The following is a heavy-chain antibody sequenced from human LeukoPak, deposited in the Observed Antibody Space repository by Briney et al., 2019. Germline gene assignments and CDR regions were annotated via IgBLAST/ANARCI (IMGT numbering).Heavy chain of an antibody. J-gene: IGHJ4*02. CDR1: GFTFSSYA. CDR2: IRGSGGST. D-gene: IGHD3-3*02. Sequence: GGSLRLSCAASGFTFSSYAMSRVRQAPGKGLEWVSAIRGSGGSTCYADSVKGRFTISRDNSKTTLYLQMSSLRAEDTAVYYCAKDRAPFLEWPLYYFDYWGQGTLVTVSS. V-gene: IGHV3-23*01. CDR3: AKDRAPFLEWPLYYFDY.